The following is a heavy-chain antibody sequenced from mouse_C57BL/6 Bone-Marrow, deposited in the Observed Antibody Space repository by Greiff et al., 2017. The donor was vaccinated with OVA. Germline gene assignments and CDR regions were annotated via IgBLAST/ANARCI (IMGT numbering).Heavy chain of an antibody. J-gene: IGHJ4*01. V-gene: IGHV1-80*01. CDR1: GYAFSSYW. CDR2: IYPGDGDT. D-gene: IGHD3-3*01. CDR3: ARPDSYPGAMDY. Sequence: QVQLQQPGAELVKPGASVKISCKASGYAFSSYWMNWVKQRPGQGLEWIGQIYPGDGDTNYNGKFKGKATLTADKSSSTAYMQLSSLTSEDSAVYFCARPDSYPGAMDYWGQGTSVTVSS.